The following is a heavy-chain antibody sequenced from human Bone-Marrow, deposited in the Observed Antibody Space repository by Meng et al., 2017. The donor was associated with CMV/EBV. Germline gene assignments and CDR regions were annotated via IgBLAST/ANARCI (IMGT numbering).Heavy chain of an antibody. Sequence: GGSLRLSCTASGFTFGDYAMSWVRQAPGKGLEWVGFIRSKAYGGTTEYAASVKGRFTISRDDSKSIAYLQMNSLKTEDTAVYYCARDPGNREGGYYYYYGMDVWGQGTTVTVSS. CDR1: GFTFGDYA. CDR3: ARDPGNREGGYYYYYGMDV. V-gene: IGHV3-49*04. CDR2: IRSKAYGGTT. D-gene: IGHD1-14*01. J-gene: IGHJ6*02.